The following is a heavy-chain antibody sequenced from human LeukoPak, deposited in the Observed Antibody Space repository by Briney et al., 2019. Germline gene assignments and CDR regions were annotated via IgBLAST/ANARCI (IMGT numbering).Heavy chain of an antibody. Sequence: SETLSLTCDVSGGSFNDYYWSWIRQAPGKGLEWIGEIRHSGSTNYNPSLKGRVTVSVDTSKNQFSLRLTSVTAADTAVYYCARGTRKKSPGIDYWGQGTLVTVSS. CDR2: IRHSGST. CDR3: ARGTRKKSPGIDY. V-gene: IGHV4-34*01. CDR1: GGSFNDYY. J-gene: IGHJ4*02.